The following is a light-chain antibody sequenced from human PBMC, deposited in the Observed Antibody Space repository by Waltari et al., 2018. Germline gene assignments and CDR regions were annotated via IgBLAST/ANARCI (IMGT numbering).Light chain of an antibody. CDR1: ALSKNY. V-gene: IGLV3-10*01. CDR3: YSTDFSGHDRV. Sequence: SYELTQPPSVSVSPGQTARITCSGDALSKNYAYWYQQKSGQAPVLVIYKDIKRPTGIPERFSGSSSGTTATLTISGAHVDDEADYYCYSTDFSGHDRVFGGGTKLTIL. J-gene: IGLJ3*02. CDR2: KDI.